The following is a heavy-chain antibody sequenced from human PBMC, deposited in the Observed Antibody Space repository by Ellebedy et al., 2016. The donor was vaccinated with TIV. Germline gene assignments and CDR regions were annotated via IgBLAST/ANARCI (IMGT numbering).Heavy chain of an antibody. CDR1: GFTFSSYS. J-gene: IGHJ4*02. CDR2: ISSSSSYI. Sequence: GESLKISCAASGFTFSSYSMNWVRQAPGKGLEWVSSISSSSSYIYYADSAKGRFTISRDNAKNSLYLQMNSLRAEDTAVYYCAREGGYSGYENFDYWGQGTLVTVSS. D-gene: IGHD5-12*01. CDR3: AREGGYSGYENFDY. V-gene: IGHV3-21*01.